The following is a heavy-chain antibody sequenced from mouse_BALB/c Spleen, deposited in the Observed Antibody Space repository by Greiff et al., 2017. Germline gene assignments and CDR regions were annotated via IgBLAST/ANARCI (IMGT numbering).Heavy chain of an antibody. CDR1: GFTFSSYA. Sequence: EVKLVESGGGLVKPGGSLKLSCAASGFTFSSYAMSWVRQTPEKRLEWVASISSGGSTYYPDSVKGRFTISRDNARNTLYLQMSSLKSEDTAMYYCARRGDGYYAYWGQGTLVTVSA. D-gene: IGHD2-3*01. J-gene: IGHJ3*01. CDR2: ISSGGST. V-gene: IGHV5-6-5*01. CDR3: ARRGDGYYAY.